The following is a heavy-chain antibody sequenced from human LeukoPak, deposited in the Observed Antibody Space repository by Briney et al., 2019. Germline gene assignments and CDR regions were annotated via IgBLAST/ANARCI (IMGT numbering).Heavy chain of an antibody. V-gene: IGHV4-39*07. D-gene: IGHD3-10*01. J-gene: IGHJ4*02. CDR1: GGSISSSSYY. CDR2: ISYSGST. Sequence: SETLSLTCTVSGGSISSSSYYWGWIRQPPGKGLEWIASISYSGSTYNNPSLRGRVTISVDTSKDQFSLKLSSVTAADTAVYYCARVSLVRGAPDYYFDYWGQGTLVTVSS. CDR3: ARVSLVRGAPDYYFDY.